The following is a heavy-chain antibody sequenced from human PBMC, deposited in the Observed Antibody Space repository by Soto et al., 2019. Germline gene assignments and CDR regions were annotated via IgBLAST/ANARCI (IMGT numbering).Heavy chain of an antibody. CDR3: ARDVEVVAGRGGGRFDP. D-gene: IGHD2-15*01. CDR1: GFTFSSYG. J-gene: IGHJ5*02. CDR2: IWYDGSNK. V-gene: IGHV3-33*01. Sequence: GGSLRLSCAASGFTFSSYGMHWVRQAPGKGLEWVAVIWYDGSNKYYADSVKGRFTISRDNSKNTLYLQMNSLRAEDTAVYYCARDVEVVAGRGGGRFDPWGQGTLVTVSS.